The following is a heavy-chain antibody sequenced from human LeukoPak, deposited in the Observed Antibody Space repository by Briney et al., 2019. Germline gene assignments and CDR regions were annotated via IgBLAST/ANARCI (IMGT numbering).Heavy chain of an antibody. J-gene: IGHJ5*02. Sequence: SVKVSCKASGGAFSSYAISWVRQAPGQGLEWMGGIIPIFGTANYAQKFQGRVTITADESTSTAYMELSSLRSEDTAVYYCARDSWDSSGYYLNWFDPWGQGTLVTVSS. D-gene: IGHD3-22*01. V-gene: IGHV1-69*13. CDR2: IIPIFGTA. CDR3: ARDSWDSSGYYLNWFDP. CDR1: GGAFSSYA.